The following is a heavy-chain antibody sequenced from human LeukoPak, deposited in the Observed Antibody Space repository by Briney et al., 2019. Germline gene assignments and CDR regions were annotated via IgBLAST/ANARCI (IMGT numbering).Heavy chain of an antibody. CDR2: ISSSGSTI. D-gene: IGHD3-10*01. V-gene: IGHV3-48*03. CDR1: GFTFSSYE. CDR3: AREERWFGELFTWFDP. J-gene: IGHJ5*02. Sequence: PGGSLRLSCAASGFTFSSYEMNWVRQAPGKGLEWVSYISSSGSTIYYADSVKGRFTISRDNAKNSLYLQMNSLRAEDTAVYCCAREERWFGELFTWFDPWGQGTLVTVSS.